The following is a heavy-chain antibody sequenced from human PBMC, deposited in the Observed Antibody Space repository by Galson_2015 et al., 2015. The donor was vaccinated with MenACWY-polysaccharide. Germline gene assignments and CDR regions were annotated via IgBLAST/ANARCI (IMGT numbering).Heavy chain of an antibody. Sequence: SVKVSCKASGYTFTGNYIHWVRQAPGQGLEWMGRIDPNSGGTHYAKKFQGRVTMTRDTSISTAQMELSRLRSDDTAVYYCAREGPRYSTGRLGSDYNVRDVWGHGTTVTVSS. CDR3: AREGPRYSTGRLGSDYNVRDV. D-gene: IGHD6-25*01. CDR1: GYTFTGNY. V-gene: IGHV1-2*06. J-gene: IGHJ6*02. CDR2: IDPNSGGT.